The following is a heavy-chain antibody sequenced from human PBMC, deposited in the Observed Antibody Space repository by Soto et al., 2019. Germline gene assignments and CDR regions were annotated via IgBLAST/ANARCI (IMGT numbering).Heavy chain of an antibody. CDR2: INAGNGNT. CDR1: GFTFTTYT. CDR3: ARDLYGSGSDLDY. D-gene: IGHD3-10*01. V-gene: IGHV1-3*01. Sequence: ASVKVSCKASGFTFTTYTMHWVRQAPGQRLEWMGWINAGNGNTEYSQKFQGRVTLTRDTSASTAYMVLSSLRSEDTAVYYCARDLYGSGSDLDYWGQGTLVTVSS. J-gene: IGHJ4*02.